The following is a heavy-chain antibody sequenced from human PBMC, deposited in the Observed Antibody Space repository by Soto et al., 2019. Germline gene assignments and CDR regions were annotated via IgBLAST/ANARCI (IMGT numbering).Heavy chain of an antibody. D-gene: IGHD6-25*01. CDR3: ATDLGSGRIP. V-gene: IGHV1-2*02. CDR1: GYSFTDSH. Sequence: QVQLVQSGAEVKKPGASVKVSCKTSGYSFTDSHLHWVRQAPGQGLEWMGWIAPSSGCTKFARKFQGRLTMTRDTSISTAYMELSSLGSDDTAVYFCATDLGSGRIPWGQGTLVTVSS. J-gene: IGHJ5*02. CDR2: IAPSSGCT.